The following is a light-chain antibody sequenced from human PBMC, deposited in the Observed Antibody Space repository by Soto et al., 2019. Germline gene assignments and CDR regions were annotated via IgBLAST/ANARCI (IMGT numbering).Light chain of an antibody. Sequence: QSALTQPASVSGSPGQSITISCTGTSSDVGRYNYVSWYQQYPGKAPKLIIYDVSNRPSGVSDRFSGSKSGSTASLTISGLQADDEADYFCSSYTSTIYVIFGGGTKVTVL. J-gene: IGLJ2*01. CDR2: DVS. CDR1: SSDVGRYNY. CDR3: SSYTSTIYVI. V-gene: IGLV2-14*01.